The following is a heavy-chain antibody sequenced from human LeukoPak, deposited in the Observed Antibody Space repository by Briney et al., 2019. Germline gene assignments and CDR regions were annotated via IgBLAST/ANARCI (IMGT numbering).Heavy chain of an antibody. CDR1: DGSFIGDY. V-gene: IGHV4-34*01. CDR2: VYHSGSA. D-gene: IGHD3-3*01. J-gene: IGHJ4*02. Sequence: SETLSLTCGVYDGSFIGDYWSWIRQSPGMGLEWIGQVYHSGSANYNPSLRSRVTISIDTSKKQFSLKLNSVTATDTAVYYCARVGYYDFWSGYFFDYWGQGTLVTVSS. CDR3: ARVGYYDFWSGYFFDY.